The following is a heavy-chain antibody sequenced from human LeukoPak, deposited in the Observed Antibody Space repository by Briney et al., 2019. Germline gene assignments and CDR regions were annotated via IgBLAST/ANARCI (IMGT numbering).Heavy chain of an antibody. CDR1: GFTFSSYA. CDR2: ISGSGTNT. Sequence: GGSLRLSCAASGFTFSSYAMSWVRQAPGKGLEWVSSISGSGTNTYYADSVKGRFTISRDNSRNLLFLQMSSLRVEDTAVYYCAKRRHYHCSGDYYRDPWGQGTLVTVSS. CDR3: AKRRHYHCSGDYYRDP. D-gene: IGHD3-10*01. J-gene: IGHJ5*02. V-gene: IGHV3-23*01.